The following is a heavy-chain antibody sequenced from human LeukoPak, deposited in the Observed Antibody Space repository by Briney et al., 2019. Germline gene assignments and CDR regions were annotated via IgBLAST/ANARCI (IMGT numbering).Heavy chain of an antibody. J-gene: IGHJ4*02. V-gene: IGHV4-34*01. Sequence: SETLSLTRAVYGGSFSGYYWSWIRQPPGKGLEWIGEINHSGSTNYNPSLKSRVTISVDTSKNQFSLKLSSVTAADTAVYYCASLPYCTNGVCSTNCFDYWGQGTLVTVSS. CDR2: INHSGST. CDR1: GGSFSGYY. CDR3: ASLPYCTNGVCSTNCFDY. D-gene: IGHD2-8*01.